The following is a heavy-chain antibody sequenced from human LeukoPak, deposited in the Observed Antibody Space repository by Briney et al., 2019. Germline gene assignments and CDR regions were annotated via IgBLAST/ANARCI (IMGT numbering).Heavy chain of an antibody. CDR1: GFTFSSYG. V-gene: IGHV3-30*02. CDR2: IRYDGSNK. D-gene: IGHD7-27*01. CDR3: AKEFKRTHTPGECPDY. J-gene: IGHJ4*02. Sequence: GGSLRLSCAASGFTFSSYGMHWVRQAPGKGLEWVAFIRYDGSNKYYADSVKGRFTISRDNSKNTLYLQMNSLRAEDTALYYCAKEFKRTHTPGECPDYWGQGTLVTVSS.